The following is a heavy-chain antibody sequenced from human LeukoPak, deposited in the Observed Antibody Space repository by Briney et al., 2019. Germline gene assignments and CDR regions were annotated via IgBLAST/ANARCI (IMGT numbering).Heavy chain of an antibody. Sequence: PSETLSLTCTVSGGSISSYYWSWIRQPPGRALEWIGYIFYTGSTNYNPSLQSRVTISVDTSRNQFSLTLSSVTAADTAVYFCARGPTRQYFDYWGQGTLVTVSS. J-gene: IGHJ4*02. CDR2: IFYTGST. V-gene: IGHV4-59*01. CDR3: ARGPTRQYFDY. CDR1: GGSISSYY. D-gene: IGHD6-6*01.